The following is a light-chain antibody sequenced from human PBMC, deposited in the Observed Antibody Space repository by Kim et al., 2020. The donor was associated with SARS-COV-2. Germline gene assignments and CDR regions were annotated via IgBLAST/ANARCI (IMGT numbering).Light chain of an antibody. CDR1: SGHSSYA. CDR2: LNSGGSH. J-gene: IGLJ3*02. CDR3: QTWGTGMV. V-gene: IGLV4-69*01. Sequence: GASVKLTCTLSSGHSSYAIAWHQQQPEKGPRYLMKLNSGGSHSKGDGIPDRFSGSSSGAERYLTISSLQSEDEADYYCQTWGTGMVFGGGTQLTVL.